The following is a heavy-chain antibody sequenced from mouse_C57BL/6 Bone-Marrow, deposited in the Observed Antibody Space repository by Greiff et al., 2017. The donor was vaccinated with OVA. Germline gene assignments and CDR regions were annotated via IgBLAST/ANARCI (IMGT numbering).Heavy chain of an antibody. V-gene: IGHV1-76*01. CDR1: GYTFTDYY. J-gene: IGHJ4*01. D-gene: IGHD1-1*01. CDR3: ARADYYGSSYDAMDY. Sequence: VKLVESGAELVRPGASVKLSCKASGYTFTDYYINWVKQRPGQGLEWIARIYPGSGNTYYNEKFKGKATLTAEKSSSTAYMQLSSLTSEDSAVYFGARADYYGSSYDAMDYWGQGTSVTVSS. CDR2: IYPGSGNT.